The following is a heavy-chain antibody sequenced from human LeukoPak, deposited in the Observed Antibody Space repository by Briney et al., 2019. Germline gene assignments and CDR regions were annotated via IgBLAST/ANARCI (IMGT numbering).Heavy chain of an antibody. D-gene: IGHD1-26*01. CDR2: ISSSGVHT. CDR3: ARGNPGIVGSGDPFDI. V-gene: IGHV3-23*01. Sequence: GSLRLSCAASGFTFSSHSMAWVRQAPGKGLEWVSSISSSGVHTYYADSVKGRFTISRDNSKNTLSLQMNSLRSEDTAIYYCARGNPGIVGSGDPFDIWGQGTMVTVSS. J-gene: IGHJ3*02. CDR1: GFTFSSHS.